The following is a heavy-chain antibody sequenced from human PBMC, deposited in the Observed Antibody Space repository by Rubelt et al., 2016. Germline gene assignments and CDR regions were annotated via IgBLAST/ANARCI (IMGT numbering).Heavy chain of an antibody. CDR3: ARGNYDRSGYLDY. J-gene: IGHJ4*02. Sequence: QATGEGLEWVSFIGGSGGSTNYADSVKGRFTISRDNSRNTVYLQMNSLRDEDTAVYYCARGNYDRSGYLDYWGQGTLVTVSS. V-gene: IGHV3-23*01. CDR2: IGGSGGST. D-gene: IGHD3-22*01.